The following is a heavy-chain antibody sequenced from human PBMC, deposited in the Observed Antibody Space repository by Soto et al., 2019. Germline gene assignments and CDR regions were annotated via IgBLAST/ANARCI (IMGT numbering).Heavy chain of an antibody. CDR2: IIPTFGRT. J-gene: IGHJ6*02. CDR3: AMGAVEWPNYGMDV. CDR1: GDTFSSYA. D-gene: IGHD3-3*01. Sequence: GASVKVSCKASGDTFSSYAISWVRQAPGKGLEWMGKIIPTFGRTNYAQKFQGRLTISADDSTSTAYMELTSLESDDTAVYYCAMGAVEWPNYGMDVWGQGTTVTVSS. V-gene: IGHV1-69*13.